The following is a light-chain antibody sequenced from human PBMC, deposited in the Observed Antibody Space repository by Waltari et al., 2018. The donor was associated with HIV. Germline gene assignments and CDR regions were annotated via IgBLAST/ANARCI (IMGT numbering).Light chain of an antibody. Sequence: EIVMTQSPVTLSVSPGESATLTCRASQIISGHLAWYQQKPGQAPRLLIYGASTRATGIPARFSGSGSGTEFTLTISSLQSEDVAVYYCQQYNNWPRTFGQGTKLEIK. CDR2: GAS. CDR3: QQYNNWPRT. J-gene: IGKJ2*01. V-gene: IGKV3-15*01. CDR1: QIISGH.